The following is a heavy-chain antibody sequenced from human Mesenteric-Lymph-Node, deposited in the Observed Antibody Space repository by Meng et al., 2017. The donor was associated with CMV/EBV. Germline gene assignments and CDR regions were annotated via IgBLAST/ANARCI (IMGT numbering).Heavy chain of an antibody. D-gene: IGHD2-8*01. V-gene: IGHV3-23*01. CDR3: AKDNEGRYCTNGVCYRGGWFDP. J-gene: IGHJ5*02. CDR2: ISGSGGST. CDR1: GFTFSSYA. Sequence: GGSLRLSCAASGFTFSSYAMSWVRQAPGKGLEWVSAISGSGGSTYYADSVKGRFTISRDNSKNTLYLQMNSLRAEDTAVYYCAKDNEGRYCTNGVCYRGGWFDPWGQGTLVTVSS.